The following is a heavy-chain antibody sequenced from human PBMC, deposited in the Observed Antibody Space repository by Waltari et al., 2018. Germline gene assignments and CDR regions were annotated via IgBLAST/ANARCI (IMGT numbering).Heavy chain of an antibody. CDR1: GASVNSDNW. Sequence: QVQLQESGPGLVKPSETLSLTCAVSGASVNSDNWWSWVRQSPGAGLEWIGEISRAGRTNYDPSLQSRVTISIDTSRNHLSLKVTSVTAADTAFYYWARHTAVPYTRGFDDWGQGLLVIVSS. V-gene: IGHV4-4*02. CDR3: ARHTAVPYTRGFDD. J-gene: IGHJ4*02. CDR2: ISRAGRT. D-gene: IGHD3-16*01.